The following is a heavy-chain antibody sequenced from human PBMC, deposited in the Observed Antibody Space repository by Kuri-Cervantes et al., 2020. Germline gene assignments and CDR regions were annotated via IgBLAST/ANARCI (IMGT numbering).Heavy chain of an antibody. D-gene: IGHD3-10*01. CDR1: GYTFTGYY. J-gene: IGHJ5*02. V-gene: IGHV1-2*02. Sequence: ASVKVSCKASGYTFTGYYMHWMRQAPGQGLEGMGWNNPNSGGTNYAQKLQVRVTMTRDTSISTAYMELSRLRSYDTAGYYCARDADYYGSGSYNHWGQGTLVTVSS. CDR3: ARDADYYGSGSYNH. CDR2: NNPNSGGT.